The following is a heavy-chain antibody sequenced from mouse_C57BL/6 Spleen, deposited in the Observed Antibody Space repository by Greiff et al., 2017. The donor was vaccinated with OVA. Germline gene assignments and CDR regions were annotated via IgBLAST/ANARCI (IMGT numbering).Heavy chain of an antibody. V-gene: IGHV5-12*01. CDR2: ISNGGGST. D-gene: IGHD4-1*02. CDR1: GFTFSDYY. CDR3: ARRATGTFAY. J-gene: IGHJ3*01. Sequence: DVMLVESGGGLVQPGGSLKLSCAASGFTFSDYYMYWVRQTPEKRLEWVAYISNGGGSTYYPDTVKGRFTISRDNAKNTLYLQMSRLKSEDTAMYYCARRATGTFAYWGQGTLVTVSA.